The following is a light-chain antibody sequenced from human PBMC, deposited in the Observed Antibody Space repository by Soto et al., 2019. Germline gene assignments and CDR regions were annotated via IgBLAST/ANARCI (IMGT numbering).Light chain of an antibody. CDR2: DAS. J-gene: IGKJ5*01. Sequence: EIVLTQSPATLSLSPVERATLSCTASQSVSSYLAWYQQKPGQAPRLLIYDASNRATGIPARFSGSGSGADFTLTISSLEPEDFALYYCQQHDILPITFGQGARLEIK. CDR3: QQHDILPIT. V-gene: IGKV3-11*01. CDR1: QSVSSY.